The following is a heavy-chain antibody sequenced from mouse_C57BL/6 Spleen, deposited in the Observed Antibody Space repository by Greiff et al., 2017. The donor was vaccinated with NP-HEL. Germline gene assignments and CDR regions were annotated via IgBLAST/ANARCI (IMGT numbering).Heavy chain of an antibody. CDR1: GFNIKDYY. D-gene: IGHD1-1*01. Sequence: VQLQQSGAELVRPGASVKLSCTASGFNIKDYYMHWVKQRPEQGLEWIGRIDPEDGDTEYAPKFQGKATMTADTSSNTAYLQLSSLTSEDTAVYYCTTTVVATDAMDYWGQGTSVTVSS. CDR2: IDPEDGDT. CDR3: TTTVVATDAMDY. V-gene: IGHV14-1*01. J-gene: IGHJ4*01.